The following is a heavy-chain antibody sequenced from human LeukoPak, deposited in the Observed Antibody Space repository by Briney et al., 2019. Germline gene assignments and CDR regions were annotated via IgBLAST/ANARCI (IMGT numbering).Heavy chain of an antibody. V-gene: IGHV4-34*01. Sequence: SETLSRTCAVHGGSFSGYYWSWIRQLPGKGLEWLGEINHSGSTNYKPSLKSRVTISVDTPKHQFSLKLSAVTAADTAVYYCARGRGNSSRWGQGTLVTVSS. D-gene: IGHD5-12*01. CDR1: GGSFSGYY. CDR2: INHSGST. J-gene: IGHJ4*02. CDR3: ARGRGNSSR.